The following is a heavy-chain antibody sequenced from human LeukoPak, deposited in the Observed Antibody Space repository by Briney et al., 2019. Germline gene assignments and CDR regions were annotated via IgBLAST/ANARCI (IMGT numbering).Heavy chain of an antibody. CDR1: GFTFSSYA. D-gene: IGHD3-3*01. Sequence: GGSPRLSCTASGFTFSSYAMTWVRQAPGKGLEWVSSMSSGSRYLYYADSVRGRFTISRDNAKNSLYLVMNSLRAEDTAIYYCARDRPTGASRVFVVQWGQGTLVTVSS. CDR3: ARDRPTGASRVFVVQ. J-gene: IGHJ4*02. V-gene: IGHV3-21*01. CDR2: MSSGSRYL.